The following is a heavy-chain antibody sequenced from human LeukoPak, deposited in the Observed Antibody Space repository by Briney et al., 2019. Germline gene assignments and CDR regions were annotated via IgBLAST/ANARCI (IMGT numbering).Heavy chain of an antibody. CDR3: ARDVTYGSGSYYSPYYYYGMDV. D-gene: IGHD3-10*01. J-gene: IGHJ6*02. CDR1: GFTFSSYA. V-gene: IGHV3-23*01. CDR2: ISGSGGST. Sequence: GGSLRLSCAASGFTFSSYAMSWVRQAPGKGLEWVSAISGSGGSTYYADSVKGRFTISRDNSKNTLYLQMNSLRAEDTAVYYCARDVTYGSGSYYSPYYYYGMDVWGQGTTVTVSS.